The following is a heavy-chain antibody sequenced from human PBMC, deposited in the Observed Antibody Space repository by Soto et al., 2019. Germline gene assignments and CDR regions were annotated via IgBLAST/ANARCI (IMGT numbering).Heavy chain of an antibody. CDR3: ARDISPPQAGYNPIDY. V-gene: IGHV1-18*01. CDR1: GYTFTSYG. Sequence: QVQLVQSGAEVKKPGASVKVSCKASGYTFTSYGISWVRQAPGQGLERMGWISAYNGNTNYAQKLQGRVTMTTDTSTSTAYMELRSLRSDDTAVYYCARDISPPQAGYNPIDYWGQGTLVTVSS. D-gene: IGHD5-12*01. CDR2: ISAYNGNT. J-gene: IGHJ4*02.